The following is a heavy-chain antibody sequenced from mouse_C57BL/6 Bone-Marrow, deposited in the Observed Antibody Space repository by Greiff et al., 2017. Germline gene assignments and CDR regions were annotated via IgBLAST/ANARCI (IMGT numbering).Heavy chain of an antibody. CDR2: IDPANGNT. CDR3: ARKGPNSHYYGSSYDAMDY. Sequence: VQLQQSVAELVRPGASVKFSCTASGFNIKNTYMHWVKQRPEQGLAWIGRIDPANGNTKYAPKFQGKATITADTSSNTAYLHLSSLPSEDTALYYCARKGPNSHYYGSSYDAMDYWGRGSSVTV. CDR1: GFNIKNTY. D-gene: IGHD1-1*01. V-gene: IGHV14-3*01. J-gene: IGHJ4*01.